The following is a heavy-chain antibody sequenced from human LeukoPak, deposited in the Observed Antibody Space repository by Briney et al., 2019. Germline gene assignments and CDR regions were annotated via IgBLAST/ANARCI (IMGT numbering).Heavy chain of an antibody. J-gene: IGHJ4*02. CDR1: GFTFSSYA. V-gene: IGHV3-23*01. CDR3: AKRIVGATIFDY. Sequence: PGGSLRLSCAASGFTFSSYAMSWVRQAPGKGLEWVSAISGSGGSTYYADSVKGRFTISRDNSKNTLYLQMNSLRAEATAVYYCAKRIVGATIFDYWGQGTLVTVSS. D-gene: IGHD1-26*01. CDR2: ISGSGGST.